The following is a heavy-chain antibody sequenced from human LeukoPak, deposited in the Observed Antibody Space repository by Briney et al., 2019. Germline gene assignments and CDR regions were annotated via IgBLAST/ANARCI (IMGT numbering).Heavy chain of an antibody. D-gene: IGHD3-10*01. J-gene: IGHJ4*02. CDR2: IYYSGST. V-gene: IGHV4-59*08. CDR1: GGPISSYY. Sequence: SETLSLTCTVSGGPISSYYWSWIRQPPGKGLEWIGYIYYSGSTYYNPSLKSRVTISVDTSKNQFSLKLSSVTAADTAVYYCARHSSRDIPVLLWFGELFPPFDYWGQGTLVTVSS. CDR3: ARHSSRDIPVLLWFGELFPPFDY.